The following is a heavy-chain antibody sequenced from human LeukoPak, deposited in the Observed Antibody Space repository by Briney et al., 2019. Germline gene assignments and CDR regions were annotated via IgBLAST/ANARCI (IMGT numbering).Heavy chain of an antibody. V-gene: IGHV3-30*02. D-gene: IGHD3-9*01. CDR1: GFTFSSYW. CDR2: IRYDGSNK. J-gene: IGHJ4*02. CDR3: AKDQSWGYDILTGAGDY. Sequence: GGSLRLSCAASGFTFSSYWMSWVRQAPGKGLEWVAFIRYDGSNKYYADSVKGRFTISRDNSKNTLYLQMNSLRAEDTAVYYCAKDQSWGYDILTGAGDYWGQGTLVTVSS.